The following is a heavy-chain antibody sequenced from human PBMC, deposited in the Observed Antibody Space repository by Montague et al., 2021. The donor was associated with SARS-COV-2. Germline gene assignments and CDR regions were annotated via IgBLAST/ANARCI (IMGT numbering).Heavy chain of an antibody. CDR1: GFTFSSYG. V-gene: IGHV3-33*01. CDR3: ARDLNPAIPVVWYYYYGMDV. J-gene: IGHJ6*02. Sequence: SLRLSCAASGFTFSSYGMHWVRQAPGKGLEWLAVIWYDGSNKYYADSVKGRFTISRDNSKNTLYLQMNSLRAEDTAVYYCARDLNPAIPVVWYYYYGMDVWGQGTTVTVSS. CDR2: IWYDGSNK. D-gene: IGHD2-2*02.